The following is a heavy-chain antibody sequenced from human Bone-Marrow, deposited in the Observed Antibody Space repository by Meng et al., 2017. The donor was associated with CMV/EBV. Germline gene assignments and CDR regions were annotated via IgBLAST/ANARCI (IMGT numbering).Heavy chain of an antibody. J-gene: IGHJ5*02. Sequence: ASVKVSCKASGGTFSSYAISWVRQAPGQGLEWMGWISAYNGNTNYAQKLQGRVTMTTDTSTSTAYMELRSLRSDDTAVYYCARGDFGSNWFDPWGQGTLVTVSS. V-gene: IGHV1-18*01. CDR2: ISAYNGNT. CDR3: ARGDFGSNWFDP. CDR1: GGTFSSYA. D-gene: IGHD3-3*01.